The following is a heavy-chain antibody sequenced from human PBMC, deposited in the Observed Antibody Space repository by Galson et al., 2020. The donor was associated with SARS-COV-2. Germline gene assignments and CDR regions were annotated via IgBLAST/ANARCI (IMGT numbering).Heavy chain of an antibody. Sequence: ASETLSLTCTVSGGSINISNYFWGWIRQPPGKGLEWIGSIYYSGSTYYNPSLKSRVIISMDTSKNHFSLRLTSVTAADTAVYYCAIMVRGLVIDVFDYWGQGILVTVSS. CDR3: AIMVRGLVIDVFDY. D-gene: IGHD3-10*01. J-gene: IGHJ4*02. CDR1: GGSINISNYF. CDR2: IYYSGST. V-gene: IGHV4-39*02.